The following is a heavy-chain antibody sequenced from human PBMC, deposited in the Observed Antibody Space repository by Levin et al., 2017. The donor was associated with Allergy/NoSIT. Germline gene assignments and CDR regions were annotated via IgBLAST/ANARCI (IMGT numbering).Heavy chain of an antibody. CDR2: INPSGGTT. J-gene: IGHJ5*02. Sequence: ASVKVSCKASGYTFTNYYMHWVRQAPGQGLEWMGIINPSGGTTSYAQKFQGRVTMTRDTSTSTVYMELSSLRSEDTALYYCARAPQSDSGSFSLHWFDPWGQGSLVTVSS. CDR1: GYTFTNYY. D-gene: IGHD3-10*01. CDR3: ARAPQSDSGSFSLHWFDP. V-gene: IGHV1-46*01.